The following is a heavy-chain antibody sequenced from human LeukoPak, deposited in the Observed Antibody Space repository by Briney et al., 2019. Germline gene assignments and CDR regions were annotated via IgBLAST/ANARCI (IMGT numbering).Heavy chain of an antibody. CDR1: GLTFSNYA. Sequence: GGSLRLSCAASGLTFSNYAMSWVRQAPGKGLEWVANIKQDGSEKYYVDSVKGRFTISRDNAKNTLYLQMNSLRAEDTAVYYCARVGASVGAIDYWGQGALVTVSS. D-gene: IGHD1-26*01. J-gene: IGHJ4*02. V-gene: IGHV3-7*01. CDR3: ARVGASVGAIDY. CDR2: IKQDGSEK.